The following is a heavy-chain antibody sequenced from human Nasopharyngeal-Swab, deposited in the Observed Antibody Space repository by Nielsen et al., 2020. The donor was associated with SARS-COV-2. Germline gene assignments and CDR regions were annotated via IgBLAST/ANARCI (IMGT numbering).Heavy chain of an antibody. CDR3: AKLFQGGPDY. D-gene: IGHD3-10*02. CDR1: GFTFDDYA. CDR2: ISWNSGSI. V-gene: IGHV3-9*01. J-gene: IGHJ4*02. Sequence: SLKIPCAASGFTFDDYAMHWVRQAPGKGLEWVSVISWNSGSIGYADSVKGRFTISRDNAKNSLYLQMNSLRAEDTALYYCAKLFQGGPDYWGQGTLVTVSS.